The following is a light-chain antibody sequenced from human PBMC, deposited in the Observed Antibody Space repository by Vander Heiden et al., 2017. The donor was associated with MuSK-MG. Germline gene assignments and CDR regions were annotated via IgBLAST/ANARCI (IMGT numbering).Light chain of an antibody. CDR3: QQYDSTPFT. CDR1: QSVLYSSNNKNY. J-gene: IGKJ3*01. Sequence: DIVMTQSPDSLAVSLGERATFNCNSSQSVLYSSNNKNYLAWYQQKPGQPPNLLIYWASTRESGVPDRFSGSGSGTDFTLTISSLQAEDVAVYYCQQYDSTPFTFGHGTKVDIK. CDR2: WAS. V-gene: IGKV4-1*01.